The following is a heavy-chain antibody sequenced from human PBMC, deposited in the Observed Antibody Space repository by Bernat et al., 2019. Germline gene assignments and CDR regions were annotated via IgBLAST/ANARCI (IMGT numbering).Heavy chain of an antibody. CDR3: TSQWKWGTFDY. J-gene: IGHJ4*02. CDR2: IYYSGST. V-gene: IGHV4-59*08. Sequence: QVQLQESGPGLVKPSETLSLTCTVSGGSINNYYWSWIRQPPGKGLEWIGYIYYSGSTNYNPSLKSRVTISVDTSTNQFSLKLNSVTAADTAVYYCTSQWKWGTFDYWGQGTLVTVSS. CDR1: GGSINNYY. D-gene: IGHD3-16*01.